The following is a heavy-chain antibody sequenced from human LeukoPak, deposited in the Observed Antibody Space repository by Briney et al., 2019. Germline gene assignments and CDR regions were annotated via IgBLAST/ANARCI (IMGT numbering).Heavy chain of an antibody. Sequence: PSETLSLTCTVSGGSTSSYDWSWIRQPPGKGLECVGYIYYSGSTNYKPTLKSRVTISVDTSKNKFSLNLSSVTAADTAVYYCARRDYYDSSGYGYWGQGTLVTVSS. CDR1: GGSTSSYD. J-gene: IGHJ4*02. CDR3: ARRDYYDSSGYGY. D-gene: IGHD3-22*01. CDR2: IYYSGST. V-gene: IGHV4-59*08.